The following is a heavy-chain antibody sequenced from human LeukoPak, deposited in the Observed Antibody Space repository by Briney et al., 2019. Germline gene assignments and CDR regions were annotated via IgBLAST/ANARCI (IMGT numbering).Heavy chain of an antibody. Sequence: GGSLRLSCAASGFTFSDYYMSWIRQAPGKGLEWVSYISSSGSTIYYADSVKGRFTMSRDNAKKSLYLQMNSLRAEDSAVYYCARDEAANWNYGYFQHWGQGTLVTVSA. J-gene: IGHJ1*01. CDR3: ARDEAANWNYGYFQH. V-gene: IGHV3-11*01. D-gene: IGHD1-7*01. CDR2: ISSSGSTI. CDR1: GFTFSDYY.